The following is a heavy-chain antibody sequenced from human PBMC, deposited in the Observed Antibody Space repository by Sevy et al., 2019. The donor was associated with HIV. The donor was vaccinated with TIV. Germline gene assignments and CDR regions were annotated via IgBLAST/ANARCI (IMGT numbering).Heavy chain of an antibody. V-gene: IGHV3-66*01. CDR3: ARGKSGYGYALNY. D-gene: IGHD5-18*01. Sequence: LSLTCAASGFSVNSNYMTWVRQAPGKGLEGVSVLYSDETTYHADSVKDRFTISRDNSKNMLYLQMSSLRAEDTAIYYCARGKSGYGYALNYWGQGTLVTVSS. J-gene: IGHJ4*02. CDR2: LYSDETT. CDR1: GFSVNSNY.